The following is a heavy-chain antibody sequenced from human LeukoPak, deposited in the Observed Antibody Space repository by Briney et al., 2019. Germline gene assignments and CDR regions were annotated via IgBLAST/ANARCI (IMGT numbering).Heavy chain of an antibody. V-gene: IGHV1-24*01. Sequence: GASVKVSCKVSGYTLTELSMHWVRQAPGKGLEWMGGFDPEDGETIYAQKFQGRVTMTEDTSTDTAYMELSSLRSEDTAVYYCATLKKGDITMIVVFDYWGQGTLVTVSS. D-gene: IGHD3-22*01. J-gene: IGHJ4*02. CDR3: ATLKKGDITMIVVFDY. CDR2: FDPEDGET. CDR1: GYTLTELS.